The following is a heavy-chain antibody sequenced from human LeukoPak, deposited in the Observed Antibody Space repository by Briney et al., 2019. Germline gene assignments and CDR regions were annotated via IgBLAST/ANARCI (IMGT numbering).Heavy chain of an antibody. V-gene: IGHV3-21*01. D-gene: IGHD5-12*01. CDR1: GFTFSSYS. CDR3: ARDLYSGYDAFDY. Sequence: KTGGSLRLSCAASGFTFSSYSMNWVRQAPGKGLEWVSSISSSSSYIYYADSVKGRFTISRDNAKNSLYLQMSSLRAEDTAVYYCARDLYSGYDAFDYWGQGTLVTVSS. CDR2: ISSSSSYI. J-gene: IGHJ4*02.